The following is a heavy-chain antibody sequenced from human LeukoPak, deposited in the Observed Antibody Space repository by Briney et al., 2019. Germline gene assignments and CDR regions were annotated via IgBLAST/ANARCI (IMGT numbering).Heavy chain of an antibody. Sequence: GGSLRLSCAASGFTFSSYWMSWVRRAPGKGLEWVANIKQDGSEKYYVDSVKGRFTISRDNAKNSLYLQMNSLRAEDTAVYYCASEYRSFGVVIIDYYYYYMDVWGKGTTVTVSS. V-gene: IGHV3-7*01. CDR1: GFTFSSYW. J-gene: IGHJ6*03. D-gene: IGHD3-3*01. CDR2: IKQDGSEK. CDR3: ASEYRSFGVVIIDYYYYYMDV.